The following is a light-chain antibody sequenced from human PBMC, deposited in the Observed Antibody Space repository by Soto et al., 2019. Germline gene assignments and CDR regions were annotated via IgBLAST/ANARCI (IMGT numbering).Light chain of an antibody. CDR2: DNR. V-gene: IGLV1-51*01. Sequence: QSVLTQPPSVSAAPGQRVTIYCSGSSSNIGSNSVSWYQQLPGTASKLLIHDNRNRPAGVPDRFSGSKTGTSATLGITGLGTGDEADYYCGTWDSSLSAAVFGGGTKLTVL. J-gene: IGLJ2*01. CDR3: GTWDSSLSAAV. CDR1: SSNIGSNS.